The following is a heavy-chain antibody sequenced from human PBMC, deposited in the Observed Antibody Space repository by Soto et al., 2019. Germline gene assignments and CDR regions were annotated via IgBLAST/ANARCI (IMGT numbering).Heavy chain of an antibody. J-gene: IGHJ6*02. CDR2: ISAYNGNT. CDR3: ATYSSGWYGNGMDV. D-gene: IGHD6-19*01. V-gene: IGHV1-18*01. CDR1: GYTLTNYG. Sequence: QVQLVQSGAEVKKPGASVKVSCKASGYTLTNYGISWVRQAPGQGLEWMGWISAYNGNTNYAQKLQGRVTMTTDTSTSTAYMELRSLRSDDTAVYCCATYSSGWYGNGMDVWGQGTTVTVSS.